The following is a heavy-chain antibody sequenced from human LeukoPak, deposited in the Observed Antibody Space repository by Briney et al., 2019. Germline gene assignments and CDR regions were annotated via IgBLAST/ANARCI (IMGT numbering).Heavy chain of an antibody. CDR1: GGSISSGSYY. V-gene: IGHV4-61*02. Sequence: PSETLSLTCTVSGGSISSGSYYWSWIRQPAGKGLEWIGRIYTSGSTNYNPSLKSRVTISVDTSKNQFSLKLSSVTAADTAVYYCARGGPTGDLSYYWGQGTLVTVSS. CDR2: IYTSGST. J-gene: IGHJ4*02. D-gene: IGHD7-27*01. CDR3: ARGGPTGDLSYY.